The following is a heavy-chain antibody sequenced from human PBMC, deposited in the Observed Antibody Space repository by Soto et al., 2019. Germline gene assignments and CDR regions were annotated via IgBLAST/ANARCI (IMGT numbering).Heavy chain of an antibody. Sequence: SETLSLTCDISGDSVSSSSAAWNWIRQSPSRGLEWLGRTYYRSKWIHEYTVSMESRITINPDTSKNQFSLHIYSVTPEDTAVYYCAGVVWFRGMDVWGQGTPVTVSS. CDR3: AGVVWFRGMDV. CDR1: GDSVSSSSAA. D-gene: IGHD3-9*01. CDR2: TYYRSKWIH. J-gene: IGHJ6*02. V-gene: IGHV6-1*01.